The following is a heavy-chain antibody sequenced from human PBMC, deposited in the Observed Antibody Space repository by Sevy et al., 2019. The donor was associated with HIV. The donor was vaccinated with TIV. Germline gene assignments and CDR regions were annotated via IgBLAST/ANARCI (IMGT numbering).Heavy chain of an antibody. CDR1: GFTFSRYT. Sequence: GESLKISCAASGFTFSRYTMNWVRQAPGKGLEWVSSISSSSYIYYADSVKGRFTISRDNAKNSLYLQMNSLRAEDTAVYYCARDGGCSSTSSLLYFDYWGQGTLVTVSS. J-gene: IGHJ4*02. D-gene: IGHD2-2*01. CDR3: ARDGGCSSTSSLLYFDY. V-gene: IGHV3-21*01. CDR2: ISSSSYI.